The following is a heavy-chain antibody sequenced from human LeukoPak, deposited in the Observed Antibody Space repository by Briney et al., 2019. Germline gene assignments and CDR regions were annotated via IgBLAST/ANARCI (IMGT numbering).Heavy chain of an antibody. Sequence: PGGSLRLSCAASGFTFSTYWMHWVRQAPGKGLVWVSHINLDGSGATYADSVKGRFTISRDNAKNTLYLHMNSLRAEDTAVYYCARATRIYTSGWYYSFDYWGQGTLVTVSS. J-gene: IGHJ4*02. CDR1: GFTFSTYW. V-gene: IGHV3-74*01. D-gene: IGHD6-19*01. CDR3: ARATRIYTSGWYYSFDY. CDR2: INLDGSGA.